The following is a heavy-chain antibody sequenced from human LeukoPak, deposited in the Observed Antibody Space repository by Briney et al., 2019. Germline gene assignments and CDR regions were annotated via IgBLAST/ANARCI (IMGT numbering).Heavy chain of an antibody. D-gene: IGHD2-2*03. CDR3: ARVGIVVVPAASRYYYYYMDV. Sequence: ASVKVSCKASGYTFTSYGISWVRQAPGQGLEWMGWISAYNGNTDYAQKLQGRVTMTTDTSTSTAYMELRSLRSDDTAVYYCARVGIVVVPAASRYYYYYMDVWGKGTTVTVSS. CDR2: ISAYNGNT. V-gene: IGHV1-18*01. J-gene: IGHJ6*03. CDR1: GYTFTSYG.